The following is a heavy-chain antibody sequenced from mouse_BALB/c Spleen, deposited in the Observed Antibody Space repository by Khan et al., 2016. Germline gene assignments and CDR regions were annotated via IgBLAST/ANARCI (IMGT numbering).Heavy chain of an antibody. D-gene: IGHD4-1*01. CDR1: GFTFSSFG. CDR2: INRGSSPI. J-gene: IGHJ2*01. V-gene: IGHV5-17*02. CDR3: ARYRGNGDDFNY. Sequence: EVELVESGGGLVQPGGSRNLSCAASGFTFSSFGMHWVRQAPGKGLEWVAYINRGSSPIFYADTVTGRSTISRDNPKKPLFMHITSLRSEDTALFYWARYRGNGDDFNYWGEGTTLTVSS.